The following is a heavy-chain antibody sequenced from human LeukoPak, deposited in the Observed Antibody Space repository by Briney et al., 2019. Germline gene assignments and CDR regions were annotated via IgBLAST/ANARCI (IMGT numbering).Heavy chain of an antibody. Sequence: GGSLRLSCAASGFTFSSYWMTWVRRAPGKGLEWVANIRRDGSEKHYVDSVTGRFTISRDNAKNSLYLQMNSLRAEDTAVYYCARDDTHYDSSGYFYDAFDIWGQGTVVTVSS. D-gene: IGHD3-22*01. CDR3: ARDDTHYDSSGYFYDAFDI. J-gene: IGHJ3*02. V-gene: IGHV3-7*01. CDR1: GFTFSSYW. CDR2: IRRDGSEK.